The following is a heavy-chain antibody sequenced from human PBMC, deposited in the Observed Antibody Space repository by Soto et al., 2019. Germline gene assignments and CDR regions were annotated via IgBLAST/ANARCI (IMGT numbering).Heavy chain of an antibody. CDR2: IIPMFGTA. CDR1: GGTFSTYA. CDR3: ASGIQLWLRRINNGYSG. V-gene: IGHV1-69*12. J-gene: IGHJ4*02. Sequence: QVQLVQSGAEGKKPESSVKVSCKAPGGTFSTYAISWVRKAPGQGLEWMGGIIPMFGTANYAQRFQDRVTITADESTNTVYMELSSLISEDTAVYFCASGIQLWLRRINNGYSGWGQGTLVTVSS. D-gene: IGHD5-18*01.